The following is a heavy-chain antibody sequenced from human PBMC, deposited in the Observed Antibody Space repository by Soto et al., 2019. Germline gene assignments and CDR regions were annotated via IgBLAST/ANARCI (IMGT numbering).Heavy chain of an antibody. CDR1: GFTFSSYA. CDR2: ISSNGGST. J-gene: IGHJ4*02. CDR3: VKRRAARPADH. D-gene: IGHD6-6*01. Sequence: GGSLRLSCSASGFTFSSYAMHWVRQAPGKGLEYVSAISSNGGSTYYADSVKSRFTISRDNSKNTLYLQMSSLRAEDTAVYYCVKRRAARPADHWGQGTLVTVSS. V-gene: IGHV3-64D*08.